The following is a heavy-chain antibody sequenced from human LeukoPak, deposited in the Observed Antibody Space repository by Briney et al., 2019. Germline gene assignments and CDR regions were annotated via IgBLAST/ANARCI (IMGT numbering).Heavy chain of an antibody. D-gene: IGHD3-9*01. CDR1: GFIFRSYG. V-gene: IGHV3-33*06. Sequence: GGSLRLSCAASGFIFRSYGMHWVRQAPGKGLEWVAVIWYDGSNKYYADSVKGRFTISRDNSKNTLYLQMNSLRAEDTAVYYCAKDGYDILTGYYLAPGYWGQGTLVTVSS. J-gene: IGHJ4*02. CDR3: AKDGYDILTGYYLAPGY. CDR2: IWYDGSNK.